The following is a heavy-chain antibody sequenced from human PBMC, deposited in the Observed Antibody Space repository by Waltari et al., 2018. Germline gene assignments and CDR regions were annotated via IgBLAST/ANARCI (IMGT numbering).Heavy chain of an antibody. CDR1: GFIFSHLG. J-gene: IGHJ5*02. Sequence: QGQLVESGGGVVQPGRSLSLPCTASGFIFSHLGLPWVRQAPGKGLEWVAVISFDGLDKRYADSVKGRFTISRDNSKNTLFLELNSLTTDDTGVYFCAKANRHSGQDNWFDPWGHGAPVTVSS. V-gene: IGHV3-30*18. CDR2: ISFDGLDK. D-gene: IGHD2-15*01. CDR3: AKANRHSGQDNWFDP.